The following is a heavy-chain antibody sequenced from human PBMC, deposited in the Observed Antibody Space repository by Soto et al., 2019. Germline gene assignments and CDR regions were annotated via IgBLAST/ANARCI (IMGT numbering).Heavy chain of an antibody. CDR2: IYYSGST. D-gene: IGHD5-18*01. CDR1: GGSISSYY. J-gene: IGHJ4*02. Sequence: PSETLSLTCTVSGGSISSYYWSWIRQPPGKGLEWIGYIYYSGSTNYNPSLKSRVTISVDTSKNQFSLKLSSVTAAGTAVYYCAGTGYSYDGYYFDYWGQGTLVTVSS. CDR3: AGTGYSYDGYYFDY. V-gene: IGHV4-59*08.